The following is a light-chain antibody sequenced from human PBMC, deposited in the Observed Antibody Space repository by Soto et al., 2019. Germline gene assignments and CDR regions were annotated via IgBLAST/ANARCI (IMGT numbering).Light chain of an antibody. CDR2: GAS. Sequence: EVVLTQSPSTLSLSPGERATLSCRASPSVTNFLACYQQKPGQAPMLLIYGASNRATGIPDRFSGSGSGTDFTLTISRLEPEDFAVYYCQQYGSSGTFGQGTKVDIK. J-gene: IGKJ1*01. CDR1: PSVTNF. CDR3: QQYGSSGT. V-gene: IGKV3-20*01.